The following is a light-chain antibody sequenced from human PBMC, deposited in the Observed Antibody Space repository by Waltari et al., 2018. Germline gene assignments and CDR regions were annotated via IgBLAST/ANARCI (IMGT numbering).Light chain of an antibody. J-gene: IGKJ2*01. V-gene: IGKV4-1*01. CDR1: QTVLYSSNNKDY. Sequence: DIVMTQSPDSLAVSLGARATIHCKSTQTVLYSSNNKDYLAWYQQKPGQPPKLVFYWASTRESGVPDRFSASGSGTDFTLTISSLQAEDVAVYYCQQYYSSPYTFGQGTKLEIK. CDR2: WAS. CDR3: QQYYSSPYT.